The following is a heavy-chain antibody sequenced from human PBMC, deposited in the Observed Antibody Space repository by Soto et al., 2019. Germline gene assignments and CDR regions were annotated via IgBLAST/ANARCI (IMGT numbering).Heavy chain of an antibody. D-gene: IGHD2-15*01. Sequence: SETLSLTCTVSGGSISSYYWSWSRQPPGKGLEWIGYIYYSGSTNYNPSLKSRVTISIDTSKNQFSLKLSSMTAADTAVYYCARESTVVEVAASYFDYWGQGTQVTV. CDR1: GGSISSYY. CDR3: ARESTVVEVAASYFDY. CDR2: IYYSGST. V-gene: IGHV4-59*12. J-gene: IGHJ4*02.